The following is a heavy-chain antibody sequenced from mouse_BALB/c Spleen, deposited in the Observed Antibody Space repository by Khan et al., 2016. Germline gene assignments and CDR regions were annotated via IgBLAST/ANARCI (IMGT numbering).Heavy chain of an antibody. J-gene: IGHJ2*01. V-gene: IGHV1-80*01. CDR1: GYAFSIYW. D-gene: IGHD2-2*01. CDR2: IYPGDGDT. Sequence: QVQLQQSGAELVRPGSSVKISCKASGYAFSIYWMNWVKQRPGQGLEWIGQIYPGDGDTDYNGKFKDKATLTADKSSSTAYMQLSSLTSEVSAVYFCARSGYGYDYWGQGTTLTVSS. CDR3: ARSGYGYDY.